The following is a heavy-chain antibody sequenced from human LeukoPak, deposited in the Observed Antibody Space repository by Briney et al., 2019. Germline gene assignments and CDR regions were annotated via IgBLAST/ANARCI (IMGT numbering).Heavy chain of an antibody. J-gene: IGHJ4*02. CDR3: ARDERFYGLNY. Sequence: GGSLRLSCAASGFTFSSYAMHWVRQAPGKGLEWVAVISYDGSNKYYADSVKGRFTISRDNSKNTLYLQMNSLRAEDTAVYYCARDERFYGLNYWGQGTLVTVSS. D-gene: IGHD3-10*01. V-gene: IGHV3-30*04. CDR1: GFTFSSYA. CDR2: ISYDGSNK.